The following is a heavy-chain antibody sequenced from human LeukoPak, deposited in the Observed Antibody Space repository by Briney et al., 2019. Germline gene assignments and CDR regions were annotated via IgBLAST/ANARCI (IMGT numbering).Heavy chain of an antibody. CDR2: IIPIFGTA. V-gene: IGHV1-69*13. J-gene: IGHJ4*02. CDR3: ARDQTYYYDSSGYLYYFDY. CDR1: GGTFSSYA. D-gene: IGHD3-22*01. Sequence: GASVKVSCKASGGTFSSYAISWVRQAPGQGLEWMGGIIPIFGTANYAQKFQGRVTITADESTSTAYMELSSLRSEDTAVYYCARDQTYYYDSSGYLYYFDYWGQGTLVTVSS.